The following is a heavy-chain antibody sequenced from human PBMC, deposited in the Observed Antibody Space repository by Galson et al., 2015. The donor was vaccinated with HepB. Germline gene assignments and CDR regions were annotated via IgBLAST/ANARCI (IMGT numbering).Heavy chain of an antibody. CDR1: GFTFSDYY. CDR3: ARAALSYSPEIFGVVIMYFDY. V-gene: IGHV3-11*06. Sequence: SLRLSCAASGFTFSDYYMSWIRQAPGKGLEWVSYISSSSSYTNYADSVKGRFTISRDNAKNSLYLQMNSLRAEDTAVYYCARAALSYSPEIFGVVIMYFDYWGQGTLVTVSS. CDR2: ISSSSSYT. J-gene: IGHJ4*02. D-gene: IGHD3-3*01.